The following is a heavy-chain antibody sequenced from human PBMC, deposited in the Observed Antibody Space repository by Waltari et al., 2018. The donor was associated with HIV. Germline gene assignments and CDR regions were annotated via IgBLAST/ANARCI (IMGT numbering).Heavy chain of an antibody. CDR1: GYPLTPLS. Sequence: QVQLVQSAAEAKKPGGSVKVSCNDSGYPLTPLSMHMLTQAPGKGLEWMGNFDPEDDETIYAQKFQGRITMTEDTSSDTAYMELSSLTSGDTAVYYCATDFSGMVRAYSYYSLDVWGQGTTVTVSS. J-gene: IGHJ6*02. CDR3: ATDFSGMVRAYSYYSLDV. D-gene: IGHD3-10*01. V-gene: IGHV1-24*01. CDR2: FDPEDDET.